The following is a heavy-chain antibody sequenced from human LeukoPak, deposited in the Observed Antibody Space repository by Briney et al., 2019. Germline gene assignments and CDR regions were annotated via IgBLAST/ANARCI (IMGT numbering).Heavy chain of an antibody. D-gene: IGHD6-19*01. CDR2: IYTSGST. V-gene: IGHV4-4*07. J-gene: IGHJ4*02. Sequence: SETLSLTCTVSGGSISSYYWSWIRQPAGKGLEWIGRIYTSGSTNYNPSLKSRVTMSVDTSKNQFSLKLSSVTAADTAVYYCARDGSSGWYRYFDYWGQGTVVTVSS. CDR1: GGSISSYY. CDR3: ARDGSSGWYRYFDY.